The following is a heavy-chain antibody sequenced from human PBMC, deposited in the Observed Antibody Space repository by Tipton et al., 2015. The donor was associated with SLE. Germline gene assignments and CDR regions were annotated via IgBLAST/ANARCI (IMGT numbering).Heavy chain of an antibody. CDR3: TRAGEVIVVVSFDY. Sequence: SLRLSCIASGFTFGDFPMTWVRQAPGKGLEWVGFFRSKAYGGTIEYAASVKGRFTISRDDSKSIAYLQMNSLKTEDTAVYYCTRAGEVIVVVSFDYWGQGTLVTVSS. V-gene: IGHV3-49*04. CDR1: GFTFGDFP. CDR2: FRSKAYGGTI. D-gene: IGHD3-22*01. J-gene: IGHJ4*02.